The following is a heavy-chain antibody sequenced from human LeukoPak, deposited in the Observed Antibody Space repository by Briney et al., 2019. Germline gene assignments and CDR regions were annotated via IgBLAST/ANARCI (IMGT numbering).Heavy chain of an antibody. CDR1: GFIFTSYG. V-gene: IGHV3-21*01. D-gene: IGHD3-3*01. CDR3: ARDRPSRACRLFFEQ. CDR2: MSSCGTYI. Sequence: PGGSLRLSCEASGFIFTSYGMTWVRQAPGKGLGWVSAMSSCGTYIYYADTLSGRFTISRDNAKNALFLLMKSLRAEDTAVYYCARDRPSRACRLFFEQWGQGTLVTVSS. J-gene: IGHJ4*02.